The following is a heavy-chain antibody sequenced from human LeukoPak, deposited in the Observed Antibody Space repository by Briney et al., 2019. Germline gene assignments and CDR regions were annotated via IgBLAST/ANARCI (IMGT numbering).Heavy chain of an antibody. CDR2: IYRDGTT. CDR3: AKQLGYCSDGSCYFPY. Sequence: QPGGSLRLSCAASGFTVSSVYMTWVRQAPGKGLEWVSIIYRDGTTYYADSVQGRFTISRDNSKSTLCLQMNSLRAEDTAVYYCAKQLGYCSDGSCYFPYWGQGTLVTVSS. J-gene: IGHJ4*02. CDR1: GFTVSSVY. V-gene: IGHV3-53*01. D-gene: IGHD2-15*01.